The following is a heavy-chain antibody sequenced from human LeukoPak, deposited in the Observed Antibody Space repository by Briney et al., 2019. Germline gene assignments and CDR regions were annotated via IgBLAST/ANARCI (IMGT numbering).Heavy chain of an antibody. CDR3: ARLGGYYDPPGY. Sequence: SETLSLTCTVSGGSISSYYWSWIRQPPGKGLEWIGYIYYSGSTNYNPSLKSRVTISVDTSKNQFSLKLSSVTVADTAVYYCARLGGYYDPPGYWGQGTLVTVSS. D-gene: IGHD3-22*01. V-gene: IGHV4-59*08. CDR1: GGSISSYY. CDR2: IYYSGST. J-gene: IGHJ4*02.